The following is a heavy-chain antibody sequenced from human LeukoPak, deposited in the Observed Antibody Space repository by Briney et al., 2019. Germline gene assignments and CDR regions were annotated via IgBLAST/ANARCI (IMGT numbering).Heavy chain of an antibody. Sequence: GSLRLSCAASGFTFSSYWMHWVRQAPGKGLVRVSRSNSDGSSTTYADSVKGRFTISRDNAKNTLYLQMNSLRAEDTAVYYCARVGSGYDTFDYWGQGTLVTVSS. CDR1: GFTFSSYW. CDR3: ARVGSGYDTFDY. J-gene: IGHJ4*02. V-gene: IGHV3-74*01. CDR2: SNSDGSST. D-gene: IGHD5-12*01.